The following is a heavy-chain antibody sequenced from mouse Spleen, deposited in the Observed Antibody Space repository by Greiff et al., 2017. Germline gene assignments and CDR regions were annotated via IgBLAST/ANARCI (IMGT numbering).Heavy chain of an antibody. Sequence: QVQLQQSGAELVKPGASVKLSCKASGYTFTSYWMHWVKQRPGRGLEWIGRIDPNSGGTKYNEKFKSKATLTVDKPSSTAYMQLSSLTSEDSAVYFCARLREIYDGYYGYFDYWGQGTTLTVSS. J-gene: IGHJ2*01. D-gene: IGHD2-3*01. CDR1: GYTFTSYW. CDR3: ARLREIYDGYYGYFDY. CDR2: IDPNSGGT. V-gene: IGHV1-62-3*01.